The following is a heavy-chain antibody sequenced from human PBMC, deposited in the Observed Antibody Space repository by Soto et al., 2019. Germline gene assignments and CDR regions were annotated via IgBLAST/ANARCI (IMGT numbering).Heavy chain of an antibody. Sequence: QVQLVQSGAEVKKPGSSVKVSCKASGGTFSSYTISWVRQAPGQGLEWMGRIIPILGIANYAQKFQGRLTINADNSTSTAYLELSSLRSEDTAVYYCAREEYYYGSGAFFDYWGQGTLVTVSS. CDR2: IIPILGIA. V-gene: IGHV1-69*08. J-gene: IGHJ4*02. CDR1: GGTFSSYT. CDR3: AREEYYYGSGAFFDY. D-gene: IGHD3-10*01.